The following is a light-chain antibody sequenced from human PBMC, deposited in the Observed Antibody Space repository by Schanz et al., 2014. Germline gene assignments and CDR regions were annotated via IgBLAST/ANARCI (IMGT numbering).Light chain of an antibody. CDR2: AAS. Sequence: PGEGATLSCRASQSVSSIHLAWYQQKPGQAPRLLIHAASTRATGIADRFSGSGSGTDFTLTISRLEPEDFALYYCQQYGSPITFGQGTRLEIK. CDR1: QSVSSIH. J-gene: IGKJ5*01. CDR3: QQYGSPIT. V-gene: IGKV3-20*01.